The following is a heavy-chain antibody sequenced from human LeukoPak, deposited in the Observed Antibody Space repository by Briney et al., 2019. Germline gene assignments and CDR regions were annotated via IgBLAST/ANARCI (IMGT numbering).Heavy chain of an antibody. V-gene: IGHV3-30*02. CDR3: AKDDAWLRFGE. J-gene: IGHJ4*02. Sequence: GGSLRLSCAASGFTFSNFGMHWVRQAPGKGLEWVAFIRFDGTSEFYADSVKARFTISRDNSKNTLYLEVISLTAEDTAVYYCAKDDAWLRFGEWSQGTLVTVSS. D-gene: IGHD3-10*01. CDR1: GFTFSNFG. CDR2: IRFDGTSE.